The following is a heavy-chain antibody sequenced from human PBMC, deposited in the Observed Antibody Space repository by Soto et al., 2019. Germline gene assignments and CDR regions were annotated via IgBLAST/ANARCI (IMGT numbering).Heavy chain of an antibody. CDR2: ISYDGSNK. Sequence: GGSLRLSCAASGFTFSSYAMHWVRQAPGKGLEWVAVISYDGSNKYYADSVKGRFTISRDNSKSTLYLQMNSLRAEDTAVYYCARDGRSGYYFDNGMDVWGQGTTVTVSS. J-gene: IGHJ6*02. V-gene: IGHV3-30-3*01. D-gene: IGHD3-3*01. CDR3: ARDGRSGYYFDNGMDV. CDR1: GFTFSSYA.